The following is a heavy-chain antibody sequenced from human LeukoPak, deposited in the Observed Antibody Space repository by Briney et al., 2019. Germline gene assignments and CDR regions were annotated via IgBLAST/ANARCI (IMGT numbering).Heavy chain of an antibody. CDR3: AKTGSGSYLDY. V-gene: IGHV3-53*01. J-gene: IGHJ4*02. D-gene: IGHD1-26*01. Sequence: GGSLRLSCAAPGFTVSSNYMSWVRQAPGKGLEWVSVIYSGGSTYYADSVKGRFTISRHNSKNTLYLQMNSLRAEDTAVYYCAKTGSGSYLDYWGQGTLVTVSS. CDR2: IYSGGST. CDR1: GFTVSSNY.